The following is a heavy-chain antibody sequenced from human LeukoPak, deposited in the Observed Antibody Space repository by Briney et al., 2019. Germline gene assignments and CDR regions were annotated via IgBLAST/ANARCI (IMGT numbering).Heavy chain of an antibody. CDR1: GFTFSSYA. CDR3: AEDDLHTVTTRWIDP. CDR2: ISGGGGST. Sequence: PGGSLRLFCAASGFTFSSYAMSWVCQAPGKGLEWVSAISGGGGSTYYADSVKGRFTISRDNSKNTLYLQMNSLRAEDTAVYYCAEDDLHTVTTRWIDPWGQGTLVTVSS. V-gene: IGHV3-23*01. D-gene: IGHD4-17*01. J-gene: IGHJ5*02.